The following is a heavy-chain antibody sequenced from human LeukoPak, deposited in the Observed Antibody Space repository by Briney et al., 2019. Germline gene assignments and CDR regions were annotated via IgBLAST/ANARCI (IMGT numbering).Heavy chain of an antibody. CDR2: INPNSGGT. CDR3: ARGGIGYCSGGSCPMAFDI. J-gene: IGHJ3*02. D-gene: IGHD2-15*01. Sequence: GASVKVSCKASGYTFTGYYMHWVRQAPGQGLEWMGWINPNSGGTNYAQKFQGRVTMTRDTSINTAYMELSRLRSDDTAVYYCARGGIGYCSGGSCPMAFDIWGQGTMVTVSS. V-gene: IGHV1-2*02. CDR1: GYTFTGYY.